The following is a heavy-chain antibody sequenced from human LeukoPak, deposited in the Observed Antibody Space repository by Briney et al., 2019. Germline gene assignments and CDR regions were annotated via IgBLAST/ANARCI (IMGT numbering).Heavy chain of an antibody. Sequence: GGSLRLSCAASGFTFSSYGMHWVRQAPGKGLEWVAVIWYDGSNKYYADSVKGRFTISRDNSKNTLYLQMNSLRAEDTAVYYCARDQGYSYSYYYYGMDVWGQGTTVTVSS. CDR1: GFTFSSYG. CDR3: ARDQGYSYSYYYYGMDV. J-gene: IGHJ6*02. V-gene: IGHV3-33*01. CDR2: IWYDGSNK. D-gene: IGHD5-18*01.